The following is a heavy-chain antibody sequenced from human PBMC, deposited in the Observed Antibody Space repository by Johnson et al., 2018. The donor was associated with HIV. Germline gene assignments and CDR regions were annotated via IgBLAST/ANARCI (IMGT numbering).Heavy chain of an antibody. CDR1: GFTFNSFG. Sequence: QVQLVEFGGGVVRPGGSLSLSCAASGFTFNSFGVHWVRQAPGKGLEWVAFIRDDGSNEDYADSVKGRFTISRDNSKNTLYLQMNSLRAEDTAVYYCARDNIVATADDAFDVWGQGTMVTVSS. CDR2: IRDDGSNE. V-gene: IGHV3-30*02. D-gene: IGHD5-12*01. CDR3: ARDNIVATADDAFDV. J-gene: IGHJ3*01.